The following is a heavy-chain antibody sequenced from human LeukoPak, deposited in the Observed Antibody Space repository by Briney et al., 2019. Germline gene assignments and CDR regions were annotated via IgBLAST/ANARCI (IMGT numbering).Heavy chain of an antibody. CDR1: DDNLSELT. J-gene: IGHJ4*02. V-gene: IGHV1-24*01. CDR3: ATFCVYELLECFDY. CDR2: FDLEEGER. Sequence: GASVRVSCTVSDDNLSELTVHWVRQAPGKGVGWIGGFDLEEGERLYAQKFEGRVTMTEDTSTDTAYMQLTSLRSEDTAVYYCATFCVYELLECFDYWGQGTLVTVSS. D-gene: IGHD5/OR15-5a*01.